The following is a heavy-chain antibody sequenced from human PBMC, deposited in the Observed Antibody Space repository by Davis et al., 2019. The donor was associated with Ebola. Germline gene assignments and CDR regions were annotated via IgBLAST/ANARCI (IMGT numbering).Heavy chain of an antibody. D-gene: IGHD4-23*01. J-gene: IGHJ4*02. CDR1: GFTFSSYW. Sequence: PGGSLRLSCAASGFTFSSYWMSWVRQAPGKGLEWVAVISYDGSNKYYADSVKGRFTISRDNSKNTLYLQMNSLRAEDTAVYYCARDFKLTLDYWGQGTLVTVSS. V-gene: IGHV3-30*03. CDR2: ISYDGSNK. CDR3: ARDFKLTLDY.